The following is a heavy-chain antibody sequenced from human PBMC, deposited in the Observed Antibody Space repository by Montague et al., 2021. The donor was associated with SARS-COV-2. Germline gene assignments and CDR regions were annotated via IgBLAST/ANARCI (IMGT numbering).Heavy chain of an antibody. J-gene: IGHJ6*02. Sequence: SETLSLTCTVSGGSISNSSYYWGWIRQPPGKGLEWIGSIYYTGSTYYNPSLKSRVTISVDTSKNQFSPKLSSVTAADTAVYYCAKDTRIAMLVVVTRYGLDVWGQGTTVTVSS. CDR3: AKDTRIAMLVVVTRYGLDV. D-gene: IGHD3-22*01. CDR1: GGSISNSSYY. V-gene: IGHV4-39*07. CDR2: IYYTGST.